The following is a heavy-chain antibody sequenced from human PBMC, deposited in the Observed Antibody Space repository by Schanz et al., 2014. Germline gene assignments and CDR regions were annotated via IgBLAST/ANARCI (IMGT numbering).Heavy chain of an antibody. D-gene: IGHD6-13*01. J-gene: IGHJ4*02. V-gene: IGHV1-18*01. CDR1: GYTFTSYG. CDR2: ISPYNGNT. Sequence: GAEVKKPGASVKVSCKASGYTFTSYGISWVRQAPGQGLEWMGWISPYNGNTNYAQKLQGRVTMTRDTSTSTVYMELSSLRSEDTAVYYCARDGVDAAAGGNYWGQGTLVTVSS. CDR3: ARDGVDAAAGGNY.